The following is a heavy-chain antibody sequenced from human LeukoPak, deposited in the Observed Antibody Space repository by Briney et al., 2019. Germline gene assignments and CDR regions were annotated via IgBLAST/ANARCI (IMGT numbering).Heavy chain of an antibody. D-gene: IGHD5-24*01. V-gene: IGHV4-34*01. Sequence: SETLSLTCAVYGGSFSGYYWSWIRQPPGKGLEWIGEISHSGTTNYNPSLKSRVTISVDTSKNQFSLDLISVTAADTAVYYCARGSRDRRQQFDYWGQGTLVTVSS. J-gene: IGHJ4*02. CDR3: ARGSRDRRQQFDY. CDR1: GGSFSGYY. CDR2: ISHSGTT.